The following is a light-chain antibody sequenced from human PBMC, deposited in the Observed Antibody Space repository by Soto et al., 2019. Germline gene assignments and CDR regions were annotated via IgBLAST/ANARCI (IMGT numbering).Light chain of an antibody. V-gene: IGKV1-5*01. J-gene: IGKJ1*01. Sequence: DIQLTQSPSTLSASVGDRVTITCRAGQSLNNRLAWYQQKPGKAPKLLIYDASTLESGVSSRFSGTGSETECTLTITDLQADDLATYFCHQYKTYSTFGQGTKVDIK. CDR1: QSLNNR. CDR2: DAS. CDR3: HQYKTYST.